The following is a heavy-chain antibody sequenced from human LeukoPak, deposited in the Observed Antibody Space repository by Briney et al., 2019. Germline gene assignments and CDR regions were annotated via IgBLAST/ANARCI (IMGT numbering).Heavy chain of an antibody. Sequence: ASVNVSCKASGYTFTGYYMHWMRQAPGQGLEWMGWINPNSGGTNYAQKFQGRVTMTRDTSISTAYMELSRLRSDDTAVYYCARVSPGSSSGDFDYWGQGTLVTVSS. CDR3: ARVSPGSSSGDFDY. V-gene: IGHV1-2*02. CDR1: GYTFTGYY. CDR2: INPNSGGT. D-gene: IGHD6-6*01. J-gene: IGHJ4*02.